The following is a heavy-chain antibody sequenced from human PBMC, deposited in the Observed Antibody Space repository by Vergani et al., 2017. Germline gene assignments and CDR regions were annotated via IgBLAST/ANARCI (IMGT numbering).Heavy chain of an antibody. D-gene: IGHD3-3*01. CDR3: ARDPTYYDFWSGYYQSFAFDY. V-gene: IGHV3-11*01. J-gene: IGHJ4*02. CDR2: ISSSGSTI. Sequence: QVQLVESGGGLVKPGGSLRLSCAASGFTFSDYYMSWIRQAPGKGLEWVSYISSSGSTIYYADSVKGRFTISRDNAKNSLYLQKNSLRAEDPAVYYCARDPTYYDFWSGYYQSFAFDYWGQGTLVTVSS. CDR1: GFTFSDYY.